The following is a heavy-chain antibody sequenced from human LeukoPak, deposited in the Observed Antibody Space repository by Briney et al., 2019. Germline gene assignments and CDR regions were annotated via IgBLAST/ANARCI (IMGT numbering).Heavy chain of an antibody. Sequence: ASVKVSCKASGYTFTSYYMHWVRQAPGQGLEWMGIINPSGGSTSYAQKFQGRVTMTRDTSTSTVYMELSSLRSEDTAVYYCARDLGGGWPQYYFDYWGQGTLVTVSS. CDR2: INPSGGST. J-gene: IGHJ4*02. V-gene: IGHV1-46*01. D-gene: IGHD3-16*01. CDR1: GYTFTSYY. CDR3: ARDLGGGWPQYYFDY.